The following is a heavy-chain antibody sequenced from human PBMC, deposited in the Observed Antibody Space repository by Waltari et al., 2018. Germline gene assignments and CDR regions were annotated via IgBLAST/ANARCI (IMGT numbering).Heavy chain of an antibody. V-gene: IGHV3-53*01. D-gene: IGHD3-10*01. J-gene: IGHJ2*01. CDR1: GFTVSRTY. CDR2: IYSGGST. CDR3: ARGLLWFGELRYFDL. Sequence: EVQLVESGGGLIQPGGSLRLSCPASGFTVSRTYMSWFRPAPGKGLEWGSVIYSGGSTYYADSVKGRFTISRDNSKNTLYLQMNSLRAEDTAVYYCARGLLWFGELRYFDLWGRGTLVTVSS.